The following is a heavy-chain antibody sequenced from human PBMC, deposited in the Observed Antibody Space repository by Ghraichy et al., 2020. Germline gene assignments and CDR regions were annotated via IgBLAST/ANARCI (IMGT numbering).Heavy chain of an antibody. D-gene: IGHD3-22*01. J-gene: IGHJ4*02. Sequence: SGPTLVKPTQTLTLTCTFSGFSLSTTGVGVGWIRQPPGKALSWLALIYWDDDKRYSPSLETRLTIAKDTSKNQVVLTMTNMDPVDTATYYCAHSPDLAESSGYSFDYWGQGTPVTVSS. CDR3: AHSPDLAESSGYSFDY. CDR2: IYWDDDK. CDR1: GFSLSTTGVG. V-gene: IGHV2-5*02.